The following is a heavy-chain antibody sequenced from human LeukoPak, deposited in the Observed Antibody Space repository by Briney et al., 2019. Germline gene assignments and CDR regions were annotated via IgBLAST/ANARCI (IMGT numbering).Heavy chain of an antibody. J-gene: IGHJ4*02. CDR3: ATGVPKALNGGVSYFGL. V-gene: IGHV4-59*01. CDR2: IYYSGST. D-gene: IGHD4-23*01. CDR1: GDSISSYY. Sequence: SETLSLTCTVSGDSISSYYWTWIRQPPGKGLQWIGYIYYSGSTDYNPSLKSRVTILVDTSKNQFSLKLSSVTAADTAVYYCATGVPKALNGGVSYFGLWGQGHLVPVLS.